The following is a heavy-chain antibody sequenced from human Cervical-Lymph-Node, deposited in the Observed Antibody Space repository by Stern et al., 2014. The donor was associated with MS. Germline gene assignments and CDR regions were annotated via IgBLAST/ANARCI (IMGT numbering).Heavy chain of an antibody. Sequence: EQLVESGPEVKKPGAAVKVSCKASGYTFTNYGINWVRQAPGQGLEWMERISTNNGNTPYAQNIKGRVTMTTDTSTTTAYMELRSLRSDDTAVYYCARSGGSFWGRGTLVTVSS. CDR2: ISTNNGNT. J-gene: IGHJ4*02. V-gene: IGHV1-18*01. CDR3: ARSGGSF. CDR1: GYTFTNYG. D-gene: IGHD3-16*01.